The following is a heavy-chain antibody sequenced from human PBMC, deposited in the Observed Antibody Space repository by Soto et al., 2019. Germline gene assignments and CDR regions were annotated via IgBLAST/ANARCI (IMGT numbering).Heavy chain of an antibody. CDR1: GFTFSNVW. V-gene: IGHV3-15*07. CDR3: TPLALKYSSGWYEFSD. CDR2: IKSKTDGGTT. D-gene: IGHD6-19*01. J-gene: IGHJ4*02. Sequence: EVQLVESGGGLVKPGGSLRLSCAASGFTFSNVWMNWVRQAPGKGLEWVGRIKSKTDGGTTDYAAPVKGRFNISRDDSKNTLYLQMNSLKTEDTAVYYCTPLALKYSSGWYEFSDWGQGTRVTVSS.